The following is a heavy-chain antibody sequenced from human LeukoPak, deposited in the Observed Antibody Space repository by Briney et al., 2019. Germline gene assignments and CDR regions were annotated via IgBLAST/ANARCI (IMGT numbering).Heavy chain of an antibody. J-gene: IGHJ5*02. CDR3: ARGGRWLRYPFDP. Sequence: SETLPLTCAVYGGSFSGYYWSWIRQPPGKGLEWIGEINHSGSTNYNPSLKSRVTISVDTSKNQFSLKLSSVTAADTAVYYCARGGRWLRYPFDPWGQGTLVTVSS. CDR2: INHSGST. D-gene: IGHD5-12*01. V-gene: IGHV4-34*01. CDR1: GGSFSGYY.